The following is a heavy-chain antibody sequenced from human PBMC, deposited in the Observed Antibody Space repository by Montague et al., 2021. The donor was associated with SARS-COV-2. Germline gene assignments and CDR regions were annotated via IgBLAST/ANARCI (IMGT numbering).Heavy chain of an antibody. J-gene: IGHJ4*02. V-gene: IGHV3-11*01. Sequence: RLSWSASEFTFTDYYMSWIRQAPGKGLEWISHISSSATKIFYADSVKGRFTISRDNAKSSLFLQLSSLRAEDTAVYFCARVWAYGFDLWGQGTLVTVSS. D-gene: IGHD3-10*01. CDR2: ISSSATKI. CDR3: ARVWAYGFDL. CDR1: EFTFTDYY.